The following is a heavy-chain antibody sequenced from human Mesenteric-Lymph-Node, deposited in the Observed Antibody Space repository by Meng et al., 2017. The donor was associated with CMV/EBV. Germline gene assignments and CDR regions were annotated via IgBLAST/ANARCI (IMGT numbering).Heavy chain of an antibody. CDR1: GFTFADYE. CDR2: ISTIGGSI. V-gene: IGHV3-11*01. D-gene: IGHD3-3*01. Sequence: GESLKISCTASGFTFADYEMSWIRQAPGKGLQWVSYISTIGGSISYADSVKGRFTISRDNAKNSLFLQMNSLRDEDTALYYCARVPSGYYHFDYWGQGTLVTVSS. CDR3: ARVPSGYYHFDY. J-gene: IGHJ4*02.